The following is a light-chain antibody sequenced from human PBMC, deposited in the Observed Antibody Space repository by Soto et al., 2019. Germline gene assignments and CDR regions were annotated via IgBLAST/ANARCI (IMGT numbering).Light chain of an antibody. V-gene: IGKV3-15*01. J-gene: IGKJ5*01. CDR2: GTH. CDR1: QSVSTD. Sequence: EIVMTQSPATLSVSPGDRATLSCRASQSVSTDLAWYQQKPGQAPRLLIYGTHTRATGIPARFSGSGSGTEFTLTISSLQSEDFAVYYCQQYNNWPPITFGQGTRLEIK. CDR3: QQYNNWPPIT.